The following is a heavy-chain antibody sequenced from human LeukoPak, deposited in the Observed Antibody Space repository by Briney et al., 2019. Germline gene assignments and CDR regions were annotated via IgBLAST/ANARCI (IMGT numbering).Heavy chain of an antibody. D-gene: IGHD1-14*01. CDR3: ARVDRYHEFFQH. CDR1: GGSISSAVYS. V-gene: IGHV4-31*11. J-gene: IGHJ1*01. Sequence: SETLSLTCAVSGGSISSAVYSWSWIRQYPGKGLEWHGSMYYSGSTYSNPSLKSRLTISVDTSKNQFSLKVTSVTAADTAVYYCARVDRYHEFFQHWGQGTLVTVSS. CDR2: MYYSGST.